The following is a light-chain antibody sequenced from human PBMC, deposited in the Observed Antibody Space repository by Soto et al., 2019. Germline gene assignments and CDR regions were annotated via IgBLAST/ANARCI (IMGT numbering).Light chain of an antibody. Sequence: QTVVTQEPSFSVSPGGTVTLTCGLSSGSVSTSYYPSWYQQTPGQAPLTLLYNTNTRSFGVPDRFSGSILGNKAALAITGAQADDESDYYCVLYMGSGISVFGGGTKLTVL. J-gene: IGLJ2*01. V-gene: IGLV8-61*01. CDR2: NTN. CDR3: VLYMGSGISV. CDR1: SGSVSTSYY.